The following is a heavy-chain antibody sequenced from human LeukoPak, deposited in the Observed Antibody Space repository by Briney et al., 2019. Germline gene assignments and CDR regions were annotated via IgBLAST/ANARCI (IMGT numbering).Heavy chain of an antibody. CDR2: IYYSGST. J-gene: IGHJ6*03. CDR1: GYSISSGYY. D-gene: IGHD3-10*01. CDR3: ARRVVRGEFYYYYYMDV. Sequence: PSETLSLTCTVSGYSISSGYYWGWIRQPPGKGLGWIGSIYYSGSTYYNPSLKSRVTISVDTSKNQFSLKLSSVTAADTAVYYCARRVVRGEFYYYYYMDVWGKGTTVTISS. V-gene: IGHV4-38-2*02.